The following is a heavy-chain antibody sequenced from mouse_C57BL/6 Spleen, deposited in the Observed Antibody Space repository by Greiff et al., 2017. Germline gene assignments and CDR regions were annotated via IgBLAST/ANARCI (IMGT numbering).Heavy chain of an antibody. Sequence: EVQRVESGGGLVQPKGSLKLSCAASGFSFNTYAMNWVRQAPGTGLAWVARIRSKSNNYATYYADSVKDRFTISRDDAESMLYLQMNNLKTEDTAMYYCVRPYYYGSSYWYVDVWGTGTTVTVSS. V-gene: IGHV10-1*01. CDR2: IRSKSNNYAT. J-gene: IGHJ1*03. CDR3: VRPYYYGSSYWYVDV. CDR1: GFSFNTYA. D-gene: IGHD1-1*01.